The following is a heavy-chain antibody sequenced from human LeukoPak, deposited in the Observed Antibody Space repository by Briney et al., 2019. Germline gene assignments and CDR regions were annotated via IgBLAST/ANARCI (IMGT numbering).Heavy chain of an antibody. D-gene: IGHD2-2*01. CDR3: ARETIRYCSSTSCYPPHYGMDV. J-gene: IGHJ6*02. V-gene: IGHV1-69*13. CDR1: GYTFTGYY. Sequence: SVKVSCKASGYTFTGYYMHWVRQAPGQGLEWMGGIIPIFGTANYAQKFQGRVTITADESTSTAYMELSSLRSEDTAVYYCARETIRYCSSTSCYPPHYGMDVWGQGTTVTVSS. CDR2: IIPIFGTA.